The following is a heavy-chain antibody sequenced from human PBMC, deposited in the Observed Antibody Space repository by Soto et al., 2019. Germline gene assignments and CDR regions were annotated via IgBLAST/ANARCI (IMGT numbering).Heavy chain of an antibody. CDR3: AKVLYYGDPPFDY. CDR2: ISYDGSNK. Sequence: QVQLVESGGGVVQPGRSLRLSCAASGFTFSSYGMHWVRQAPGKGLEWVAVISYDGSNKYYADSVKGRFTISRDNSKNTLYLQMNSLRAEYTAVYYCAKVLYYGDPPFDYWGQGTLVTVSS. V-gene: IGHV3-30*18. CDR1: GFTFSSYG. D-gene: IGHD4-17*01. J-gene: IGHJ4*02.